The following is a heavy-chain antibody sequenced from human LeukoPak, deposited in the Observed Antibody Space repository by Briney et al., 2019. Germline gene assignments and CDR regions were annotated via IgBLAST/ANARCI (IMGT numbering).Heavy chain of an antibody. D-gene: IGHD3-22*01. CDR2: IYYSGST. CDR3: ARGRFYDTN. J-gene: IGHJ6*02. Sequence: SETLSLTRTVSGGSISSYYWSWIRQPPGKGLEWIGYIYYSGSTNYNPSLKSRVTISVDTSKNQFSLKLSSVTAADTAVYYCARGRFYDTNWGQGTTVTVSS. CDR1: GGSISSYY. V-gene: IGHV4-59*01.